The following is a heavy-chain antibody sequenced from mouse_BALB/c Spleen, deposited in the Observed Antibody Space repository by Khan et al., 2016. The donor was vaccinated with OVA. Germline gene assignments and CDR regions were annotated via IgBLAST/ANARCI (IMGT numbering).Heavy chain of an antibody. V-gene: IGHV1S136*01. CDR3: AREGLRGVAMDY. Sequence: VQLQQPGPELVEPGASVKMSCKASGYTFTNYVIHWVKQKPGQGLEWIGYINPYNAGTRYNEKFKGKATLTSDISSTTAYMQLSSLTSENSAVYCCAREGLRGVAMDYWGQGTSVTVSS. J-gene: IGHJ4*01. CDR2: INPYNAGT. CDR1: GYTFTNYV. D-gene: IGHD2-4*01.